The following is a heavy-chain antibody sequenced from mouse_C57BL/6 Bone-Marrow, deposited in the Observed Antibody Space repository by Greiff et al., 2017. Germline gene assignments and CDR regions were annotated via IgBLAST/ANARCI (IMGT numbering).Heavy chain of an antibody. CDR1: GYSLTTFGMG. CDR2: IWWDDDK. CDR3: SRIYYAMDF. J-gene: IGHJ4*01. V-gene: IGHV8-8*01. Sequence: QVPLKESGPGILQPSQTLSLTCSFSGYSLTTFGMGVGWIRLPSGKGLEWLSHIWWDDDKYYNPALKSLLTISKNTSKNQVILKIANVDTADTATYYCSRIYYAMDFWGQGTSVTVSS.